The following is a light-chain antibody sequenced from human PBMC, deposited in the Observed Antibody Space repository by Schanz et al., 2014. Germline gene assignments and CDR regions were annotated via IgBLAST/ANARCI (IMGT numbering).Light chain of an antibody. J-gene: IGKJ2*01. Sequence: DIVMTQSPDSLAVSLGERATIHCKSSQSVLYSSNNKNYLAWYQHKPGQPPKLVIHWATSRESGVPDRLSGSGSGTDFTLTISSLQAEDVAVYYCQQYYSIPYTFGQGTNLEIK. CDR2: WAT. CDR3: QQYYSIPYT. V-gene: IGKV4-1*01. CDR1: QSVLYSSNNKNY.